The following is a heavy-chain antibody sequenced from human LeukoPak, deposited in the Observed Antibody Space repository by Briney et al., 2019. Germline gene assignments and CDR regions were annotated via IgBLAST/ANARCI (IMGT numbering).Heavy chain of an antibody. V-gene: IGHV3-30-3*01. CDR1: GFTFSSYA. Sequence: GGSLRLSCAASGFTFSSYAVHWVRLALGKGLEWVAVISFDGNTKHYAGSVKGRFTISRDNSKNTLYLQMNSLRAEDTAVYYCAKDHALDLASSWSNYYYYGMDVWGQGTTVTVSS. CDR2: ISFDGNTK. CDR3: AKDHALDLASSWSNYYYYGMDV. J-gene: IGHJ6*02. D-gene: IGHD6-13*01.